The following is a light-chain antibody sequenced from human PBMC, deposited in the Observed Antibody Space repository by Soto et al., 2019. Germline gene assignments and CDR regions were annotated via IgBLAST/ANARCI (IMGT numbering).Light chain of an antibody. CDR1: QSISSW. CDR2: KAS. Sequence: DIQMTQSPSTLSASVGDRVTITCRASQSISSWLAWYQQKPGKAPKLLIYKASSLESGVPSRFSGSGSGTEFNLTISSLQPDDFATYYCQQYNSYSTDTFGQGTKLEIK. J-gene: IGKJ2*01. V-gene: IGKV1-5*03. CDR3: QQYNSYSTDT.